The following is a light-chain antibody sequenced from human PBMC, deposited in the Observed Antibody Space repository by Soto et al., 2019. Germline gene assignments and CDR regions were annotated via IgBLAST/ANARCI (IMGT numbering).Light chain of an antibody. CDR3: QQRSNWPPLT. J-gene: IGKJ4*01. CDR1: RTIDNY. V-gene: IGKV3-11*01. CDR2: DAS. Sequence: EIVLTQSPATLSLSPGERAILSCRASRTIDNYLNWFQQRPGQSPRLLIHDASNRANGIPARFSGSGSGTDFTLTINSLEPEDFAVYYCQQRSNWPPLTFGGGTKVEI.